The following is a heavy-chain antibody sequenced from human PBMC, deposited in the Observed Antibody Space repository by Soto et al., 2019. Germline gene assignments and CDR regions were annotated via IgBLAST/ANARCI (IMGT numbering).Heavy chain of an antibody. V-gene: IGHV3-53*04. Sequence: PGGSLRLSCAASGFTVSSNYMSWVRQAPGKGLEWVSVIYSGGSTYYADSVKGRFTISRHNSKNTLYLQMNSLRAEDTAVYYCAREKSIAARPRYYYYYMDVWGKGTTVTVSS. D-gene: IGHD6-6*01. J-gene: IGHJ6*03. CDR3: AREKSIAARPRYYYYYMDV. CDR1: GFTVSSNY. CDR2: IYSGGST.